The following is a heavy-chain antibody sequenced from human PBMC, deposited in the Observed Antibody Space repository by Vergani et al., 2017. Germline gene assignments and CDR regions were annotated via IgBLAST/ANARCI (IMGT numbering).Heavy chain of an antibody. CDR2: INPNSGGT. J-gene: IGHJ6*03. D-gene: IGHD2-2*01. V-gene: IGHV1-2*02. CDR1: GYTFTSYY. CDR3: ASWGSCSSTSCRGGYYYYYMDV. Sequence: QVQLVQSGAEVKKPGASVKVSCKASGYTFTSYYIHWVRQAPGQGLEWMGWINPNSGGTNYAQKFQGRVTMTRDTSISTAYMELSRLRSDDTAVYYCASWGSCSSTSCRGGYYYYYMDVWGKGTTVTVSS.